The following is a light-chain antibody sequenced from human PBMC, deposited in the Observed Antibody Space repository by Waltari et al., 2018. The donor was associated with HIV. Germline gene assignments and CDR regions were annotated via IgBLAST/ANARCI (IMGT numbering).Light chain of an antibody. CDR1: QGISSY. CDR2: AAS. J-gene: IGKJ4*01. Sequence: DIQLTQSPSSLSASVGDRVTITCRASQGISSYLAWYQQEPGKVPMLLIYAASTLQSGVPSRFSGSGSGTEFTLTISSLQPEDFATYYCQQLSSYPLTFGGGTKVEIK. CDR3: QQLSSYPLT. V-gene: IGKV1-9*01.